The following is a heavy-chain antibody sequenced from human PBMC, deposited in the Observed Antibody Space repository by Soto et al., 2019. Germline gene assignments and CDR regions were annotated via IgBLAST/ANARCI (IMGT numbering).Heavy chain of an antibody. CDR2: ISAYNGNT. Sequence: GASVKVSCKASGYTFTSYGISWVRQAPGQGLEWMGWISAYNGNTNYAQKLQGRVTMTTDTSTSTAYLELRSLSFDDTAVYYCARDGPMDRAFDIWGQGTMVTVSS. V-gene: IGHV1-18*01. D-gene: IGHD3-10*01. CDR3: ARDGPMDRAFDI. CDR1: GYTFTSYG. J-gene: IGHJ3*02.